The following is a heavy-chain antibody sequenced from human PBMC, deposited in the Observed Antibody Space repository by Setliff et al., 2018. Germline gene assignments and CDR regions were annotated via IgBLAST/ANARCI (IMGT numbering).Heavy chain of an antibody. D-gene: IGHD1-26*01. CDR1: GGSLRDAF. CDR3: ARGSGSFPFDY. CDR2: VDQSGGT. V-gene: IGHV4-34*01. Sequence: KPSETLSLTCGVSGGSLRDAFWTWIRQSPGKGLEYIGNVDQSGGTNYNPSLKSRVMIPLDTSKNQFSLKLFSVTAADTAVYYCARGSGSFPFDYWGQGVLVTVSS. J-gene: IGHJ4*02.